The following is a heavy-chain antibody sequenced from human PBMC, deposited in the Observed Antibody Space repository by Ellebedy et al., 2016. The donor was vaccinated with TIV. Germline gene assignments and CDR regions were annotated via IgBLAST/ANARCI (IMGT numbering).Heavy chain of an antibody. V-gene: IGHV4-34*01. CDR1: GGSFTSYY. CDR2: INHRGST. CDR3: ARAGEFLDFVVVEVVSRWFDP. Sequence: MPSETLSLTCAVYGGSFTSYYWSWIRQPPGKGLEWIGDINHRGSTSSNPSLKSRLIISLDTSKNLFSLNLTSVTAADTAVYYCARAGEFLDFVVVEVVSRWFDPWGQGTLVTVSS. J-gene: IGHJ5*02. D-gene: IGHD2-15*01.